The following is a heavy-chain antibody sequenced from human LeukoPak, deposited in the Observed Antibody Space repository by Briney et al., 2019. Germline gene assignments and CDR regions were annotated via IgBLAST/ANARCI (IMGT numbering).Heavy chain of an antibody. CDR2: IVVGSGNT. CDR1: ALTFTSSA. CDR3: AAGADRIAAALDAFDI. V-gene: IGHV1-58*02. Sequence: SVKASCKPSALTFTSSAMQWVRQARGQRLEWIGWIVVGSGNTNYAQKFQERVTITRDMSTSTAYMELSSLRSEDTAVYYCAAGADRIAAALDAFDIWGQGTMVTVSS. D-gene: IGHD6-13*01. J-gene: IGHJ3*02.